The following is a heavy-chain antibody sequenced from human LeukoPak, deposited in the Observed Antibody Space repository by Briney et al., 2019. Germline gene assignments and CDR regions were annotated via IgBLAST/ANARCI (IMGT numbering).Heavy chain of an antibody. CDR1: GFTFDDYA. CDR3: ARDIESYYYDSRGVDY. CDR2: ISWNSGSI. V-gene: IGHV3-9*01. Sequence: GGSLRLSCAASGFTFDDYAMHWVRQAPGKGLEWVSGISWNSGSIGYADSVKGRFTISRDNAKNSLYLQMNSLRAEDTALYYCARDIESYYYDSRGVDYWGQGTLVTVSS. J-gene: IGHJ4*02. D-gene: IGHD3-22*01.